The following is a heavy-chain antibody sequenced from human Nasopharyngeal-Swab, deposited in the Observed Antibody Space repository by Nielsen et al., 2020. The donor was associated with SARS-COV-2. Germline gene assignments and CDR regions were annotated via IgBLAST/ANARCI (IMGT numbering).Heavy chain of an antibody. D-gene: IGHD6-6*01. CDR1: GGSFSGYY. CDR2: INHSGST. CDR3: ARWGVSSSFYYYYGMDV. V-gene: IGHV4-34*01. J-gene: IGHJ6*02. Sequence: SETPSLTCAVYGGSFSGYYWSWIRQPPGKGLEWIGEINHSGSTNYNPSLKSRVTISVDTSKNQFSLKLSSVTAADTAVYYCARWGVSSSFYYYYGMDVWGQGTTVTVSS.